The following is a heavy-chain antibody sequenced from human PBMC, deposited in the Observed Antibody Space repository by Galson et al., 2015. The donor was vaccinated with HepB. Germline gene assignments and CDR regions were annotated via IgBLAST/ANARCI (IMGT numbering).Heavy chain of an antibody. D-gene: IGHD3-16*02. Sequence: SLRLSCAASGFTFSSYGMHWVRQAPGKGLEWVAVISYGGSNKYYADSVKGRFTISRDNSKNTLYLQMNSLRAEDTAVYYCVLDGITFGGVIVEDYWGQGTLVTVSS. J-gene: IGHJ4*02. CDR2: ISYGGSNK. CDR1: GFTFSSYG. V-gene: IGHV3-30*03. CDR3: VLDGITFGGVIVEDY.